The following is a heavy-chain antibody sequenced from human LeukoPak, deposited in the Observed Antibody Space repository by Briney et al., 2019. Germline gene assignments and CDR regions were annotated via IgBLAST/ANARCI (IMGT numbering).Heavy chain of an antibody. D-gene: IGHD3-22*01. V-gene: IGHV3-21*01. CDR1: GFTFNTYS. CDR3: AGSDTIGYIPRESDYWDFDL. CDR2: ISSGSSYI. Sequence: GGSLRLSCAASGFTFNTYSMNWVRQAPGKGLEWVSSISSGSSYIYYADSVKGRFTISRDNAKNSLYLQMNSLRAEDTAVYYCAGSDTIGYIPRESDYWDFDLWGRGTLVTVSS. J-gene: IGHJ2*01.